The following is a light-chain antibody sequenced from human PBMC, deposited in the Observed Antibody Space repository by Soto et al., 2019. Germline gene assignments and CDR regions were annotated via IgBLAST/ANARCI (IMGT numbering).Light chain of an antibody. CDR3: QSYDSSLSGYV. J-gene: IGLJ7*01. V-gene: IGLV1-40*01. Sequence: QSVLTQPPSVSEAPGQRVTISCTGRSSNIGAGYEAHWYQQVPGTAPKLLIYENNNRPSGVPDRFSGSKSGTSASLAITGLQAEDEAEYYCQSYDSSLSGYVFGTGTQLIVL. CDR2: ENN. CDR1: SSNIGAGYE.